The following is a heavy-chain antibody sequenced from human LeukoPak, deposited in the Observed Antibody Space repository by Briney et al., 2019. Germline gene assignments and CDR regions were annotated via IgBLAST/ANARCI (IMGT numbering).Heavy chain of an antibody. J-gene: IGHJ5*02. V-gene: IGHV4-59*01. CDR2: IYYSGST. CDR1: GGSISSYY. D-gene: IGHD4-11*01. CDR3: ARDRVTWFDP. Sequence: SETLSLTCTVSGGSISSYYWSWIRQSPGKGLEWIGYIYYSGSTNYNPSLKSRVTISVDTSKNQFSLKLSSVTAADTAVYYCARDRVTWFDPWGQGTLVTVSS.